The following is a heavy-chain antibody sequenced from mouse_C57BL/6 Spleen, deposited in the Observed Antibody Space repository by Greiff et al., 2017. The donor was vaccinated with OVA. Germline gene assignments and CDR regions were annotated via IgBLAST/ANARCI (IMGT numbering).Heavy chain of an antibody. CDR3: ARRKIYYGYDYYAMDY. Sequence: VQRVESGAELMKPGASVKLSCKATGYTFTGYWIEWVKQRPGHGLEWIGEILPGSGSTNYNEKFKGKATFTADTSSNTAYMQLSSLTTEDSAIYYCARRKIYYGYDYYAMDYWGQGTSVTVSS. J-gene: IGHJ4*01. CDR1: GYTFTGYW. CDR2: ILPGSGST. D-gene: IGHD2-2*01. V-gene: IGHV1-9*01.